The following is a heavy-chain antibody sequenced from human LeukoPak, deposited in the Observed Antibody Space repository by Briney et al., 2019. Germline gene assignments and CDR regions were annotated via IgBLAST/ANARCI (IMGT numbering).Heavy chain of an antibody. CDR2: IKTDGSIT. CDR3: ARGGRDIAAPDY. CDR1: GFSFSSHW. V-gene: IGHV3-74*01. D-gene: IGHD6-6*01. Sequence: PGGSLRLSCAASGFSFSSHWMYWVRQPPEKGLVWVSRIKTDGSITTYADSVRGRFTISRDNAKNTLYLQMNSLRAEDTAVYYCARGGRDIAAPDYWGQGTLATVSS. J-gene: IGHJ4*02.